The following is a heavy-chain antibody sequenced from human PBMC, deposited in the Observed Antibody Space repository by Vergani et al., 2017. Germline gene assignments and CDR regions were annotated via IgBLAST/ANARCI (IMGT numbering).Heavy chain of an antibody. CDR3: AKDPSGYYDSSGYYRTSKYFQH. D-gene: IGHD3-22*01. J-gene: IGHJ1*01. Sequence: EVQLLESGGGLVQPGGSLRLSCAASGFTFSSYAMSWVRQAPGKGLEWVSAISGSGGSTYYADSVKGRFTISRDNSKNTLYMKMNSLRAEDTAVYYCAKDPSGYYDSSGYYRTSKYFQHWGQGTLVTVSS. CDR2: ISGSGGST. V-gene: IGHV3-23*01. CDR1: GFTFSSYA.